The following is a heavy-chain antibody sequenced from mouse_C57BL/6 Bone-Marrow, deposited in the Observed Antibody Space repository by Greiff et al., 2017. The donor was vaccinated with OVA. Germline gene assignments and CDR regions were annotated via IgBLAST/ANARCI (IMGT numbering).Heavy chain of an antibody. CDR1: GFTFSSYA. CDR3: ARDPHYYGSSSFAY. J-gene: IGHJ3*01. V-gene: IGHV5-4*01. CDR2: ISDGGSYT. D-gene: IGHD1-1*01. Sequence: DVQLVESGGGLVKPGGSLKLSCAASGFTFSSYAMSWVRQTPEKRLEWVATISDGGSYTYYPDNVKGRFTISRDNAKNNLYLQMSHLKSEDTAMYYCARDPHYYGSSSFAYWGQGTLVTVSA.